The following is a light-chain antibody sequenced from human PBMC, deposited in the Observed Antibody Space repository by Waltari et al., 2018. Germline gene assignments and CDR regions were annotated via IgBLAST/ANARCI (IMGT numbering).Light chain of an antibody. CDR1: SSNIGRNT. V-gene: IGLV1-44*01. Sequence: QSVLTQPPSASGTPGQRVTISCSGCSSNIGRNTVNWYQHVPGTAPKLLGYYNNPRPSWVPDRFSGSTSGTSASLSISGLQSADEATYYCSVWDDSLNGVVFGGGTKLAVL. CDR3: SVWDDSLNGVV. J-gene: IGLJ2*01. CDR2: YNN.